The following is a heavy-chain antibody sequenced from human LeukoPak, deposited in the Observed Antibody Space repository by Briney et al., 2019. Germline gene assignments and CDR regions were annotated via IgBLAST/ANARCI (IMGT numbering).Heavy chain of an antibody. Sequence: GASVKVSCKASGYTFTSYYMHWVRQAPGQGLEWMGVINPSGGSTSYAQKFQGRVTMTRDTSTSTVYMELSSLRSEDTAVYYCARASRDDYNRYWYFDLWGRGTLVTVSS. CDR3: ARASRDDYNRYWYFDL. CDR2: INPSGGST. V-gene: IGHV1-46*01. CDR1: GYTFTSYY. D-gene: IGHD5-24*01. J-gene: IGHJ2*01.